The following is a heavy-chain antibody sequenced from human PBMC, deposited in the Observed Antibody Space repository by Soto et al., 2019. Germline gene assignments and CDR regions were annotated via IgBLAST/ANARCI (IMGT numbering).Heavy chain of an antibody. Sequence: GGSLRLSCSVSGFTFSAYWMHWVRQVPGKGLTWVSRISDDGSTATYADSVKGRFVISRDNAKNSLYLEMNTLRADDSGLYYCARGPRVSSTGTGAHWGRGTLVTSPQ. CDR3: ARGPRVSSTGTGAH. V-gene: IGHV3-74*01. J-gene: IGHJ4*02. CDR2: ISDDGSTA. CDR1: GFTFSAYW. D-gene: IGHD1-1*01.